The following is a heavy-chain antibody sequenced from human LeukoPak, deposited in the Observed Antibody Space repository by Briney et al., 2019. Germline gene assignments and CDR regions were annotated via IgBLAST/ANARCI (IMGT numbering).Heavy chain of an antibody. CDR2: INPNNGGT. Sequence: ASVKVSCKASGYTFTAYYMHWVRQAPGPGLEWMGWINPNNGGTKYGQNVQGRVTMTRDTSLTTAYMDLSSLRSDDTAVYYCARGGSGWFPHFDLWGQGTLVSVSS. V-gene: IGHV1-2*02. CDR1: GYTFTAYY. J-gene: IGHJ4*02. CDR3: ARGGSGWFPHFDL. D-gene: IGHD6-19*01.